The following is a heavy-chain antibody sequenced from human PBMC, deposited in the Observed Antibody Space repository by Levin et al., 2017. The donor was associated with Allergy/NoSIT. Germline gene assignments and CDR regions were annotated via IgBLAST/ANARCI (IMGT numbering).Heavy chain of an antibody. J-gene: IGHJ4*02. CDR3: ARKAGEGSGSYSPYYFDY. Sequence: PGGSLRLSCKGSGYSFTSYWIGWVRQMPGKGLEWMGIIYPGDSDTRYSPSFQGQVTISADKSISTAYLQWSSLKASDTAMYYCARKAGEGSGSYSPYYFDYWGQGTLVTVSS. V-gene: IGHV5-51*01. CDR2: IYPGDSDT. CDR1: GYSFTSYW. D-gene: IGHD3-10*01.